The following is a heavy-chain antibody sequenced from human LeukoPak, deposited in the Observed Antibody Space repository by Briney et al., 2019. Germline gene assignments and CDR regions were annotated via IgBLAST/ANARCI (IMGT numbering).Heavy chain of an antibody. D-gene: IGHD6-19*01. CDR2: ISYDENNK. V-gene: IGHV3-30*04. CDR1: GFTFSSYA. CDR3: ARDMASGSGWYIRRGDYYYYGMDV. J-gene: IGHJ6*04. Sequence: GRSLRLSCAACGFTFSSYAMHWVRQAPDKGLEWVAVISYDENNKYYGDSVKGRFTISRDNSKNTLYLQMNSLRAEETAVYYGARDMASGSGWYIRRGDYYYYGMDVWGKGTTVTVSS.